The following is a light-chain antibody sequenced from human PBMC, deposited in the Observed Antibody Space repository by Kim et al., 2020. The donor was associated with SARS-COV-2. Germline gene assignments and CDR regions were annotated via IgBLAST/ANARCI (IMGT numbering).Light chain of an antibody. CDR2: AAS. CDR1: QDIINY. Sequence: DIQMTQSPSSLSASVGDRVTITCRASQDIINYLVWYQQKPGKVPKMLIYAASILQSGVPSRFSGSGSGTEFTLTISSLQPEDVATYYCQKYNNAPWTFGQGTKVDIK. V-gene: IGKV1-27*01. J-gene: IGKJ1*01. CDR3: QKYNNAPWT.